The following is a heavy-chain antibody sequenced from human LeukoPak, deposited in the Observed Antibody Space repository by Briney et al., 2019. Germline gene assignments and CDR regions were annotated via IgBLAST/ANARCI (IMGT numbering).Heavy chain of an antibody. J-gene: IGHJ3*02. Sequence: GGSLRLSCAVSGFTFRNYWMTWVRQAPGKGLEWVANIKQDGSEKYYVDSVKGRFTISRDNAKNSLYLQMNSLRAEDTAVYYCAKWGVLMGMTAYDAFDIWGQGTMVTVSS. V-gene: IGHV3-7*01. CDR1: GFTFRNYW. CDR3: AKWGVLMGMTAYDAFDI. CDR2: IKQDGSEK. D-gene: IGHD2-8*01.